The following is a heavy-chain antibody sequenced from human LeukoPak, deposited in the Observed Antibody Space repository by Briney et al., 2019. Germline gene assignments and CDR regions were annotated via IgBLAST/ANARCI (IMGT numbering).Heavy chain of an antibody. CDR2: IYPGDSDT. J-gene: IGHJ4*02. V-gene: IGHV5-51*01. CDR1: GYSFINYW. D-gene: IGHD3-10*01. CDR3: ARPSHSGSYYHGFDY. Sequence: GESLKISCKGSGYSFINYWIGWVRQMPAKGLEWTGIIYPGDSDTRYSPSFQGQVTISADKSISTAYLQWSSLKASDTAMYYCARPSHSGSYYHGFDYWGQGTLVTVSS.